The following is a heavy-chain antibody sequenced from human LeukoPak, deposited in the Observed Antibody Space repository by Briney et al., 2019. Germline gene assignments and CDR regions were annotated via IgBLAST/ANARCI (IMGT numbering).Heavy chain of an antibody. CDR3: ARVKARVQPTLDY. Sequence: ASVKVSCKASGYTFTGYYMHWVRQAPGQGLEWMGWINPNSGGTNYAQKFQGRVTMTRDTSISTAYMELTRLRSDDTAVYFCARVKARVQPTLDYWGQGTLVTVSS. J-gene: IGHJ4*02. V-gene: IGHV1-2*02. D-gene: IGHD1-1*01. CDR2: INPNSGGT. CDR1: GYTFTGYY.